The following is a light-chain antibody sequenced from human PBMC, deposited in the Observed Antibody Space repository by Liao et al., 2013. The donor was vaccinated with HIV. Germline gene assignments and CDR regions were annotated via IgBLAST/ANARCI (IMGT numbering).Light chain of an antibody. CDR2: QYS. V-gene: IGLV3-16*01. CDR1: KLGDKY. Sequence: SYELTQPPSMSVSPGQTATITCSGQKLGDKYASWYQQKPGQSPVLVIYQYSQRPSGIPERFSGSTSGTIVTLTISGVQAEDEADYYCLSAHSSAPWVFGGGTKLTVL. J-gene: IGLJ3*02. CDR3: LSAHSSAPWV.